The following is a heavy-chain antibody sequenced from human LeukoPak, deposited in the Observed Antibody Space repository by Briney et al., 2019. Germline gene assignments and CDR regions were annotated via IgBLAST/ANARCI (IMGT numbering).Heavy chain of an antibody. D-gene: IGHD3-22*01. CDR3: ARHHLHYDDISGYPKWFDP. J-gene: IGHJ5*02. V-gene: IGHV4-31*03. CDR1: GGSISSGGYY. Sequence: PSQTLSLTCTVSGGSISSGGYYWSWIRQSPGKGLEWIGSISYIGNTQYDASLRSRVTISVDTSKNHFSLQLSSVTAADTAVYYCARHHLHYDDISGYPKWFDPWGQGTLVTVSS. CDR2: ISYIGNT.